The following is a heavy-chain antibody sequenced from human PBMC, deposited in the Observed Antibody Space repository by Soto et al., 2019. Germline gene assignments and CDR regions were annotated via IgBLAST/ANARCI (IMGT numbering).Heavy chain of an antibody. Sequence: GGSLRLSCAASGFTFSSYAMSWVRQAPGKGLEWVSAISGSGGSTYYADSVKGRFTISRDNSKNTLYLQMNSLRAEDTAVYYCATRLFGQWLVRRTQYWGQGTLVTVSS. CDR1: GFTFSSYA. CDR2: ISGSGGST. D-gene: IGHD6-19*01. V-gene: IGHV3-23*01. CDR3: ATRLFGQWLVRRTQY. J-gene: IGHJ4*02.